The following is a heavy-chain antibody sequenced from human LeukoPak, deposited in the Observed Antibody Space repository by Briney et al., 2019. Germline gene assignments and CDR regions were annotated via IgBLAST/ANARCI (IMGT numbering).Heavy chain of an antibody. J-gene: IGHJ4*02. CDR1: GGTFISYA. CDR2: IIPIFGST. CDR3: AEGSSGYNYGPPDY. Sequence: SVKVSCKASGGTFISYAFSWVRQAPGQGLEWMGGIIPIFGSTNYAQKFQGKVTITADESTSTAYMEVNSLRSKDTAVYFCAEGSSGYNYGPPDYWGQGTLVRVSS. V-gene: IGHV1-69*13. D-gene: IGHD3-22*01.